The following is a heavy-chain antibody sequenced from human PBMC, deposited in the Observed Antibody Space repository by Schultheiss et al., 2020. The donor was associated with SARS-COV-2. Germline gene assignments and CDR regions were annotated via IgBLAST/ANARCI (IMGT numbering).Heavy chain of an antibody. V-gene: IGHV3-23*01. CDR3: ATRGLPRAFDI. CDR2: ISDSGVTT. CDR1: GFRFSDYV. J-gene: IGHJ3*02. D-gene: IGHD4-17*01. Sequence: GGSLRLSCVASGFRFSDYVMNWVRQAPGKGLEWVSSISDSGVTTDCADSVKGRFTISRDNAKNILYLQMNSLRADDSASYYCATRGLPRAFDIWGQGTMVTVSS.